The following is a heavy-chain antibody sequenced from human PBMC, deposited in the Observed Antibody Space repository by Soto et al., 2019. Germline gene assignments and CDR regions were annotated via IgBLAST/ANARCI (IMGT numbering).Heavy chain of an antibody. Sequence: GGSLRLSCAASGFTFSSYAMSWVRQAPGKGLEWVSAISGSGGSTYYADSVKGRFTISRDNSKNKLYLQMNSLRAEDTAVYYCAKGDSPYYGSGSYPNWFDPWGQGTLVTVSS. CDR1: GFTFSSYA. CDR2: ISGSGGST. CDR3: AKGDSPYYGSGSYPNWFDP. J-gene: IGHJ5*02. D-gene: IGHD3-10*01. V-gene: IGHV3-23*01.